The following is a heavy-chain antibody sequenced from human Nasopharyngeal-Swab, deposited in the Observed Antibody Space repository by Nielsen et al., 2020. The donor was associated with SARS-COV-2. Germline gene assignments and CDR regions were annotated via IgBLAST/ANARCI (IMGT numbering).Heavy chain of an antibody. CDR1: GGSISSGDYY. Sequence: SETLSLTCTVAGGSISSGDYYWSWIRQPPGKGLEWIGYIYYSGSTYYNPSLKSRVTISVDTSKNQFSLKLSSVTAADTAVYYCARDQARLLYGTDVWGQGTTVTVSS. J-gene: IGHJ6*02. D-gene: IGHD2/OR15-2a*01. CDR2: IYYSGST. CDR3: ARDQARLLYGTDV. V-gene: IGHV4-30-4*01.